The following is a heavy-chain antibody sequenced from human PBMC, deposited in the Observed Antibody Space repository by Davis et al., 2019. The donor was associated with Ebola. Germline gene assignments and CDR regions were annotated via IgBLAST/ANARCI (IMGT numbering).Heavy chain of an antibody. J-gene: IGHJ4*02. D-gene: IGHD2-8*01. Sequence: PGGSLRLSCAASGFTFKFYSMNWVRQAPGKGLEWVSGISASGADIKYADSVRGRFSISRDDSKNTLYLQMDSLRAEDTAVFYCAEGGTNNFLGANWGQGTLVTVSS. V-gene: IGHV3-23*01. CDR3: AEGGTNNFLGAN. CDR2: ISASGADI. CDR1: GFTFKFYS.